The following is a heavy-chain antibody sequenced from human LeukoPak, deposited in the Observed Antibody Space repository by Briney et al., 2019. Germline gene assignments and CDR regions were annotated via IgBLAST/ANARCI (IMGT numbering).Heavy chain of an antibody. CDR3: ARRAPGFSSGWLDY. CDR2: ISSNGGST. J-gene: IGHJ4*02. V-gene: IGHV3-64*01. D-gene: IGHD6-19*01. Sequence: GGSLRLSCAASGFTLSSYAMHWVRQAPGKGLEYVSAISSNGGSTFYANSVKGRFIVSRDNSKNTLYLQMGSLRAEDLAVYYCARRAPGFSSGWLDYWGQGTLVTVSS. CDR1: GFTLSSYA.